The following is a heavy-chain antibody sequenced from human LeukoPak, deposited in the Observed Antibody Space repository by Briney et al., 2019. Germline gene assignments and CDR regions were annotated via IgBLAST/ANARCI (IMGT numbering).Heavy chain of an antibody. Sequence: GGSLTLSCAASEFTFSTYNINWVRRAPGKGLEWVSSMSSGGTYIYYADSVKGRLTTSRDNAKNTLYLQLYSLRTEDTAVYYCARVQSGYYYYMDVWGKGTTVTVSS. V-gene: IGHV3-21*01. CDR1: EFTFSTYN. CDR2: MSSGGTYI. J-gene: IGHJ6*03. CDR3: ARVQSGYYYYMDV. D-gene: IGHD3-10*01.